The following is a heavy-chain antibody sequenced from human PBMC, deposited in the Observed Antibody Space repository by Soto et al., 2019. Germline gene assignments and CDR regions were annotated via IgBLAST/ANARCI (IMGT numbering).Heavy chain of an antibody. CDR2: ISWNSGSI. Sequence: EVQLVESGGGLVQPGRSLRLSCAASGFTFDDYAMHWVRQAPGKGLEWVSGISWNSGSIGYADSVKGRFTISRDNAKNALYLQMNSLRAEDTALYYCAKDLCDFWSGQIDYWGQGTLVTISS. CDR3: AKDLCDFWSGQIDY. CDR1: GFTFDDYA. D-gene: IGHD3-3*01. J-gene: IGHJ4*02. V-gene: IGHV3-9*01.